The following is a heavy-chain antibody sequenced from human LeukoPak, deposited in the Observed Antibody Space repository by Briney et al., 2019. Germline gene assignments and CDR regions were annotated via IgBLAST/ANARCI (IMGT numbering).Heavy chain of an antibody. CDR1: GGSISSYY. V-gene: IGHV4-4*07. Sequence: PSETLSLTCTVSGGSISSYYWSWIRQPAGKGLEWIGRIYTSGSTNYNPSLKSRVTMSVDTSKNQFSLKLSSVTAADTAVYYCARDFGVVVPAALGHDAFDIWGQGTMVTVSS. CDR2: IYTSGST. D-gene: IGHD2-2*01. CDR3: ARDFGVVVPAALGHDAFDI. J-gene: IGHJ3*02.